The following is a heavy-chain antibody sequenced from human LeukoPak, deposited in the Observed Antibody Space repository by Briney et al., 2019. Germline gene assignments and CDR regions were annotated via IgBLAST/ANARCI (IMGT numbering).Heavy chain of an antibody. V-gene: IGHV3-23*01. J-gene: IGHJ4*02. CDR1: GFTFSSHA. CDR3: AKEPYSGSQLLDY. CDR2: ISGSGGST. D-gene: IGHD1-26*01. Sequence: PGGSLRLSCAASGFTFSSHAISWVRQAPGKGLDWFSGISGSGGSTYYADSVKGRFTISRDNSKNTLYLQMNSLRAEDTAVYYCAKEPYSGSQLLDYWGQGTLVTVSS.